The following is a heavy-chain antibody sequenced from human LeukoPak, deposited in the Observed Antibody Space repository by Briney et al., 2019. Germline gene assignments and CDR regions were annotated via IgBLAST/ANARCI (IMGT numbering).Heavy chain of an antibody. Sequence: SETLSLTCTVSGGSISSYYWSWIRQPPGKGLEWIGSIYHSGSTYYNPSLKSRVTISVDTSKNQFSLKLSSVTAADTAVYYCARERVDYDTWGQGTLVTVSS. CDR3: ARERVDYDT. J-gene: IGHJ5*02. CDR1: GGSISSYY. CDR2: IYHSGST. D-gene: IGHD3-22*01. V-gene: IGHV4-38-2*02.